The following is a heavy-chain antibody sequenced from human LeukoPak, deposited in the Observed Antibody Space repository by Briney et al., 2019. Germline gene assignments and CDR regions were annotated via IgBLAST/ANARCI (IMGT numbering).Heavy chain of an antibody. CDR2: INSNSGST. J-gene: IGHJ4*02. CDR1: GYTFIGYY. CDR3: AREGEYQLPWVFDS. Sequence: ASVTVSCKASGYTFIGYYIHWVRQAPGQGLEWMGWINSNSGSTKFAPQFQGRVTMTRDTSISTAYLELSSLRSDDTAVYYCAREGEYQLPWVFDSWGPGTLVTVSS. D-gene: IGHD2-2*01. V-gene: IGHV1-2*02.